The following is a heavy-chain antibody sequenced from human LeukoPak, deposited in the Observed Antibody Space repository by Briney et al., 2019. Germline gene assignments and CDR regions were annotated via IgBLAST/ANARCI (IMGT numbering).Heavy chain of an antibody. J-gene: IGHJ4*02. Sequence: GGSLRLSCAASGFTFSNYDMHWVRQAPGKGLEWVSAIGTTGDPYYPGSVEGRFSISRENANNSLSLQMNSLRAEDTAVYYCARGLGDGYNYGRGYYFDYWGQGTLVTVSS. V-gene: IGHV3-13*05. CDR3: ARGLGDGYNYGRGYYFDY. CDR1: GFTFSNYD. CDR2: IGTTGDP. D-gene: IGHD5-24*01.